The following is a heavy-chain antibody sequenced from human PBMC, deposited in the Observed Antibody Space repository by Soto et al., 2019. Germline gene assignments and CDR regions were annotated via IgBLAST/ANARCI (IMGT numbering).Heavy chain of an antibody. D-gene: IGHD4-17*01. CDR1: GYRFANFY. V-gene: IGHV5-51*01. J-gene: IGHJ3*02. CDR3: ARKTPVTTGAFDI. CDR2: IYPDDSNT. Sequence: GESLKISCKGSGYRFANFYIAWVRQMPGKGLEWMGIIYPDDSNTKYSPSFQGQVTISADKSINTAYLQWSSLKAPDTAVYYCARKTPVTTGAFDIWGKGTMVTVSS.